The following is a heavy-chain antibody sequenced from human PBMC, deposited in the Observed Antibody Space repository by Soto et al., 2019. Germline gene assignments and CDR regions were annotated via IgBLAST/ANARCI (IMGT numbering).Heavy chain of an antibody. Sequence: QTTLKGSGPALVTPTQTLTLTCTFSGFSLSTSGVGVGWIRQPPGKALAWLAFIYWDDDKRYSPSLISRLPITKDTPKNQVVLTMTNMDLVDTATYSCAGNACEIFAYWGQGTLVTVCS. CDR1: GFSLSTSGVG. CDR2: IYWDDDK. CDR3: AGNACEIFAY. J-gene: IGHJ4*02. V-gene: IGHV2-5*02.